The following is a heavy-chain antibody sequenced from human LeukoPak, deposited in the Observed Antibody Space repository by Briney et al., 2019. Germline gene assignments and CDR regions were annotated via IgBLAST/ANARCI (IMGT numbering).Heavy chain of an antibody. J-gene: IGHJ6*04. V-gene: IGHV3-53*01. CDR2: IYSGGST. D-gene: IGHD2-2*01. Sequence: GGSLRLSCAASGFTVSSNYMSWVRQAPGKGLEWVSDIYSGGSTYYSDSVKGRFHIYIENSKNTLYLKMNSQRAEDTDVYYCATQSTTYCSSTSGYYYYYGMDVWGKGTTVTVSS. CDR3: ATQSTTYCSSTSGYYYYYGMDV. CDR1: GFTVSSNY.